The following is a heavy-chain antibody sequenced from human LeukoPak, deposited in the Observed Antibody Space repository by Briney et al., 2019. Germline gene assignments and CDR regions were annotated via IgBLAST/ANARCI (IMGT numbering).Heavy chain of an antibody. CDR1: GFTFSSYW. Sequence: GGSLRLSCAASGFTFSSYWMSWVRQAPGKGLEWVANIKQDGSEKYYVDSVKGRFTISRDNAKNSLYLQMNSLRAEDTAVYYCARDGMEYSSSWYDWGQGTLVTASS. V-gene: IGHV3-7*01. D-gene: IGHD6-13*01. CDR2: IKQDGSEK. CDR3: ARDGMEYSSSWYD. J-gene: IGHJ4*02.